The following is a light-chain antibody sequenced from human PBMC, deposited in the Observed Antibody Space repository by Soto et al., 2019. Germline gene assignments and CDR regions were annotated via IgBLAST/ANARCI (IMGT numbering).Light chain of an antibody. Sequence: QAVVTQPPSVSEAPRQRVTISCSGSSSNIGNNAVNWYQQLPGKAPKLLIYYDDLLPSGVSDRFSGSKSGTSASLAISGLQSEDEADYDCAAWDDSLNGPVFGGGTKVTVL. CDR2: YDD. V-gene: IGLV1-36*01. CDR1: SSNIGNNA. J-gene: IGLJ2*01. CDR3: AAWDDSLNGPV.